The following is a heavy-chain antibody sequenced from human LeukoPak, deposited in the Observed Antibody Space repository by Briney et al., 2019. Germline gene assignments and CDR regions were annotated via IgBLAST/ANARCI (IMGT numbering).Heavy chain of an antibody. V-gene: IGHV3-74*01. CDR2: INSDGTHR. D-gene: IGHD3-16*01. J-gene: IGHJ4*02. CDR3: ARGVDFDY. CDR1: GFSFSSYW. Sequence: GGSLRLSCAGSGFSFSSYWMHWVRQTPDKGLVWVSRINSDGTHRTYADSVKGRFTISRDNDNKTLYLQMDSLSAGDTGIYYCARGVDFDYWGQGTQVTVSS.